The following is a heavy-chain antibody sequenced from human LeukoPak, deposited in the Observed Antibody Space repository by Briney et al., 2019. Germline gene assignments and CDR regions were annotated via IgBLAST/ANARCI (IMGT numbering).Heavy chain of an antibody. J-gene: IGHJ4*02. Sequence: GESLRLSCAASGFTFSSYAMHWVRQAPGKGLEWVAVISYDGSNNYYADSEKGRFTISRDNSKNTLYLQMNSLRAEDTAVYYCAGSRAVTTSLDYWGQGTLVTVSS. CDR1: GFTFSSYA. V-gene: IGHV3-30*04. CDR3: AGSRAVTTSLDY. CDR2: ISYDGSNN. D-gene: IGHD4-17*01.